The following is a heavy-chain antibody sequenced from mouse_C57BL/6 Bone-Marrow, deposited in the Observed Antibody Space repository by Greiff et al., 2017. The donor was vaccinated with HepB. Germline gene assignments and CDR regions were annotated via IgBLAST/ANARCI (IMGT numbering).Heavy chain of an antibody. D-gene: IGHD1-1*01. CDR2: ISDGGSYT. J-gene: IGHJ1*03. CDR1: GFTFSSYA. CDR3: AREIYGSSYYYWYFDV. Sequence: EVQVVESGGGLVKPGGSLKLSCAASGFTFSSYAMSWVRQTPEKRLEWVATISDGGSYTYYPDNVKGRFTISKDNAKNNLYLQMSHLKSEDTAMYYCAREIYGSSYYYWYFDVRGTGTTVTVSS. V-gene: IGHV5-4*01.